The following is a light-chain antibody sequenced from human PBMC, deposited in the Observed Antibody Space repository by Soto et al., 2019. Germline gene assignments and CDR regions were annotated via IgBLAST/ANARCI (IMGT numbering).Light chain of an antibody. V-gene: IGLV1-40*01. CDR2: GNS. Sequence: QSVLTQPPSVSGAPGQRVTISCTGSSSNIGAGYDVHWYQQLPGTAPKLLIYGNSNRPSGVPDRFSGSKSGTSAPLAITGLQAEDEADYYCQSYDSSLSGGDVVFGGGTKLTVL. CDR3: QSYDSSLSGGDVV. CDR1: SSNIGAGYD. J-gene: IGLJ2*01.